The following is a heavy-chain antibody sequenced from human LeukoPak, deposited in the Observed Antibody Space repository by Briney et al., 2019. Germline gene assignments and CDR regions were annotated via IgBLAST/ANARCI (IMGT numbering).Heavy chain of an antibody. CDR1: GFTFSSYS. D-gene: IGHD2-8*01. CDR3: ARAIPGYCTNGVCRYYLDY. Sequence: GGSLRLSCAASGFTFSSYSMNWVRQAPGKGLEWVSSISSSSSYIYYADSVKGRFTISRDNAKNSLYLQMNSLRAEDTAVYYCARAIPGYCTNGVCRYYLDYWGQGTLVTVSS. J-gene: IGHJ4*02. V-gene: IGHV3-21*01. CDR2: ISSSSSYI.